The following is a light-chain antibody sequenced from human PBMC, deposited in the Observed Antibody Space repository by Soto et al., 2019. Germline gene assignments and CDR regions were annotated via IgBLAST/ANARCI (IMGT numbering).Light chain of an antibody. Sequence: QSVLTQPASVSGSPGQSITISCTGASSDFSYYNYVSWYQHHPGKAPKLIIYEVSTRPSGVSDRFSGSKSGNTASLTISGLQPEDEADYYCILYTSRNTFVLGTGTKLTVL. J-gene: IGLJ1*01. V-gene: IGLV2-14*01. CDR3: ILYTSRNTFV. CDR1: SSDFSYYNY. CDR2: EVS.